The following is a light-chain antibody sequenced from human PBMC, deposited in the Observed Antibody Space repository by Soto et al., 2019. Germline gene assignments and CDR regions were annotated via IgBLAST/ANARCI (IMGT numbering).Light chain of an antibody. V-gene: IGKV4-1*01. CDR1: QRVLYSSNNKNY. J-gene: IGKJ2*01. CDR2: WAS. Sequence: DIVMTQSPDSLAVSLGERATINCKSSQRVLYSSNNKNYLAWYQHKPGQPPKLLIYWASTRESGVPDRFRGSGSGTDFTLTISSLQAEDVAVYYCQQYYSTPPYTFGQGTKLEIK. CDR3: QQYYSTPPYT.